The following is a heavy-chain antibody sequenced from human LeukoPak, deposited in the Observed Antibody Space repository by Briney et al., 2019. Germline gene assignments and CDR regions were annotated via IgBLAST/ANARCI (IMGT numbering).Heavy chain of an antibody. Sequence: GGSLRLSCAASGFTFSSYSMNWVRQAPGKGLECVSSISSSSSYIYYADSVKGRFTISRDNAKNSLYLQMNSLRAEDTAVYYCARDSGYCGGDCYSAPFDYWGQGTLVTVSS. V-gene: IGHV3-21*01. CDR2: ISSSSSYI. J-gene: IGHJ4*02. D-gene: IGHD2-21*02. CDR3: ARDSGYCGGDCYSAPFDY. CDR1: GFTFSSYS.